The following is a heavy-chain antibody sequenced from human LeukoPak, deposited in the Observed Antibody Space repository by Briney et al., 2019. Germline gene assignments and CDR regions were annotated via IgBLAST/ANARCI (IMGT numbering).Heavy chain of an antibody. CDR1: GFPFSSYE. CDR3: ARDSVGDLLDY. J-gene: IGHJ4*02. Sequence: GGSMRLSCAGSGFPFSSYEMNWLCQAPGKGLEWVSHIDSSGITIYYGDSVKGRFTISRDNAKNSIYLQMDSLRVEDTAIYYCARDSVGDLLDYWGQGTPVTVSS. D-gene: IGHD4-17*01. V-gene: IGHV3-48*03. CDR2: IDSSGITI.